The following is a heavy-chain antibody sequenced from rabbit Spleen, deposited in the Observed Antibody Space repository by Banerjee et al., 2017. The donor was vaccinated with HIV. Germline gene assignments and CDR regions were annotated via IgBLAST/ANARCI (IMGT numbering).Heavy chain of an antibody. Sequence: QQQLVESGGGLVKPGASLTLTCKASGFSFSSGYWICWVRQAPGKGLEWIGCIYAGSSGTTYYASWTKGRFTISKTSSTTVTLLMTSLTAADTATYFCAKMRYGSYGYFDLWGQGTLVTVS. CDR3: AKMRYGSYGYFDL. CDR1: GFSFSSGYW. V-gene: IGHV1S45*01. J-gene: IGHJ4*01. CDR2: IYAGSSGTT. D-gene: IGHD6-1*01.